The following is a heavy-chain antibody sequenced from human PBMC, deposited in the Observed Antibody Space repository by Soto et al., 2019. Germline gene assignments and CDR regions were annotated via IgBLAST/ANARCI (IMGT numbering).Heavy chain of an antibody. Sequence: ASVKVSCKASGYTFNSYGINWVRQAPGQGLEWMGWISAYNGNTDHAQKFQGRVTMTTDTSTTTAYMELRSLRSDDTAVYYCAREIPRWYYFDYWGQGTLVTVSS. D-gene: IGHD2-15*01. CDR3: AREIPRWYYFDY. V-gene: IGHV1-18*01. CDR2: ISAYNGNT. J-gene: IGHJ4*02. CDR1: GYTFNSYG.